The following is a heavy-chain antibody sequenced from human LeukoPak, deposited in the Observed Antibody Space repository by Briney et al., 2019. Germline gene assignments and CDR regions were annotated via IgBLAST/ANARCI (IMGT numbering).Heavy chain of an antibody. CDR1: GGSFSGYY. Sequence: PSETLSLTCAVYGGSFSGYYWSWIRQPPGKGLEWIGEINHSGSTNYNPSLKSRVTISIDTSKKYFSLKLRSVTAADTAVYYCARDTIGIGLRLGEYTDSWGQGTLVTVSS. V-gene: IGHV4-34*01. CDR2: INHSGST. J-gene: IGHJ4*02. D-gene: IGHD3-16*01. CDR3: ARDTIGIGLRLGEYTDS.